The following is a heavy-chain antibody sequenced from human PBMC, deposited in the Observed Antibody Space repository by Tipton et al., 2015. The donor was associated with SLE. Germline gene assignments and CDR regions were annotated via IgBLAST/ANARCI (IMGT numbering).Heavy chain of an antibody. Sequence: SLRLSCAASGFTFSSYAMHWVRQAPGKGLEWVAVISYDGSNKYYADSVKGRFTISRDNAKNSLYLQMNSLRAEDTAVYYCARAELDAFDIWGQGTMVTVSS. CDR1: GFTFSSYA. CDR2: ISYDGSNK. J-gene: IGHJ3*02. V-gene: IGHV3-30-3*01. CDR3: ARAELDAFDI. D-gene: IGHD1-26*01.